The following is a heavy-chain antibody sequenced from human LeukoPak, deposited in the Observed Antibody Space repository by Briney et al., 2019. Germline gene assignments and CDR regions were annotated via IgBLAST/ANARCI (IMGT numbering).Heavy chain of an antibody. CDR1: GFTFSSYE. CDR2: ISSSGSTI. CDR3: ARDGPNGMDV. J-gene: IGHJ6*02. V-gene: IGHV3-48*03. Sequence: GGSLRLSCAASGFTFSSYEMNWVCQAPGKGLEWVSYISSSGSTIYYADSVKGRFTISRDNAKNSLYLQMNSLRAEDTAVYYCARDGPNGMDVWGQGTTVTVSS.